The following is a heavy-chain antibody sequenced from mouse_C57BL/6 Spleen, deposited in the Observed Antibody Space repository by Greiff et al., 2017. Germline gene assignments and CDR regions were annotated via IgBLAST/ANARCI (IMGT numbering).Heavy chain of an antibody. Sequence: QVQLQQPGAELVKPGASVKVSCKASGYTFTSYWMHWVKQRPGQGLEWIGRIHPSASGTNYNQKFKGKATLTVDKSSSTAYMQLSSLTSEDSAVYYCTIWPSNYGGEYYWGQGTTLTVSS. CDR1: GYTFTSYW. CDR2: IHPSASGT. D-gene: IGHD2-5*01. J-gene: IGHJ2*01. V-gene: IGHV1-74*01. CDR3: TIWPSNYGGEYY.